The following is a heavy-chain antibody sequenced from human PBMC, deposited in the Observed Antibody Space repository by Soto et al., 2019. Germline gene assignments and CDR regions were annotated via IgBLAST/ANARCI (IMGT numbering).Heavy chain of an antibody. V-gene: IGHV4-61*01. J-gene: IGHJ4*02. CDR2: IYYSGST. Sequence: QVQLQESGPGLVKPSETLSLTCTVSGGSVSSGSYYWSWIRQPPGKGLECIGYIYYSGSTNYNPSLKSRVTISVDTSKTQCSLKPSSVTAADTAVYYCARVSSSWGLVSDCAHWGQGTLVTVSS. D-gene: IGHD6-13*01. CDR1: GGSVSSGSYY. CDR3: ARVSSSWGLVSDCAH.